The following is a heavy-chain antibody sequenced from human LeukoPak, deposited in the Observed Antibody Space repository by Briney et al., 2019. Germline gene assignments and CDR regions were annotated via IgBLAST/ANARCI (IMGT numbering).Heavy chain of an antibody. CDR1: GCSFTREG. V-gene: IGHV1-8*01. Sequence: AASVKVSCKASGCSFTREGINGVRQATGQGLEWMWGMNPNSGNTGYAQKFQGRVTMTRNTSTSTAYMELSSLSSEDTAVYYCARGDWLTFGGVIVSSLYYFDYWGQGTLVTVSS. CDR2: MNPNSGNT. D-gene: IGHD3-16*02. CDR3: ARGDWLTFGGVIVSSLYYFDY. J-gene: IGHJ4*02.